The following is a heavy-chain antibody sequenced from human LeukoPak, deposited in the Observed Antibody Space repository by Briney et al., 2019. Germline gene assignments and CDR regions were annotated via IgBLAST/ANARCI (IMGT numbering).Heavy chain of an antibody. CDR2: IGTAGDT. Sequence: QAGGSLRLSCAASGFTFSSYDMHWVRQATGKGLEWVSAIGTAGDTYYPGSVKGRFTISRENAKNSLYLQMNSLRAGDTAVYYCARGAAAGGYYYYGMDVWGQGTTVTVSS. CDR1: GFTFSSYD. V-gene: IGHV3-13*01. J-gene: IGHJ6*02. CDR3: ARGAAAGGYYYYGMDV. D-gene: IGHD6-13*01.